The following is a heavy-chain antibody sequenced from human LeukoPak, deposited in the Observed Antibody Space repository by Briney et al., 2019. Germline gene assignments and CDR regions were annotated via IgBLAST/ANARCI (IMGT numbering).Heavy chain of an antibody. CDR2: IWYDGSNK. CDR3: AKGSTYYDFWSGSSDFDY. V-gene: IGHV3-33*06. CDR1: GFTFSSYG. Sequence: GGSLRLSCAASGFTFSSYGMHWVRQAPGKGLEWVAVIWYDGSNKYYADSVKGRFTISRDNSKNTLYLQMNSLRAEDTAVYYCAKGSTYYDFWSGSSDFDYWGQGTLVTVSS. J-gene: IGHJ4*02. D-gene: IGHD3-3*01.